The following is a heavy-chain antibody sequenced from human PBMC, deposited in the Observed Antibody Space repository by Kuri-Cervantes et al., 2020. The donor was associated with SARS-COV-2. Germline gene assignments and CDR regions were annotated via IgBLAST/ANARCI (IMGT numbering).Heavy chain of an antibody. CDR3: THPPSRVGATKEGIYYYYYMDV. Sequence: GGSLRLSCAASGFTFSSYGRNWVRQAPGKGLEWVGRIKSKTDGGTTDYAAPVKGGFTISRDDSKNTLYLQMNSLKTEDTAVYYCTHPPSRVGATKEGIYYYYYMDVWGKGTTVTVSS. D-gene: IGHD1-26*01. V-gene: IGHV3-15*01. CDR1: GFTFSSYG. CDR2: IKSKTDGGTT. J-gene: IGHJ6*03.